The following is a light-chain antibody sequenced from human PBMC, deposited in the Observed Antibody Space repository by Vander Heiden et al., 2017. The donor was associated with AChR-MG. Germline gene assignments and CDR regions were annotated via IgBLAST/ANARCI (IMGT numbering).Light chain of an antibody. CDR3: QQYGTSPFR. CDR1: QSISSSS. V-gene: IGKV3-20*01. J-gene: IGKJ2*01. Sequence: EIVLTQSPGTLSLSPREKATLSCRATQSISSSSLAWYQQQPGQAPRLLISGASSRATGIPDRFSGSGSGTDFTLTISRLEPEDFAVYYCQQYGTSPFRFGQGTKLEIK. CDR2: GAS.